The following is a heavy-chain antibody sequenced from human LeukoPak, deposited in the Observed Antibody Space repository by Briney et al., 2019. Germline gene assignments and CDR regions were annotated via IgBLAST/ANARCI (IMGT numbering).Heavy chain of an antibody. V-gene: IGHV3-66*01. CDR2: IYSDGGT. J-gene: IGHJ4*02. CDR1: GFTFSNYE. Sequence: GGSLRLSCAASGFTFSNYEMNWVRQAPGKGLEWVSVIYSDGGTNYADSVKGRFIISRDNSKNTLYLQMNSLRAEDTAVYYCAKDGKDSSGYYFGDSWGQGTLVTVSS. CDR3: AKDGKDSSGYYFGDS. D-gene: IGHD3-22*01.